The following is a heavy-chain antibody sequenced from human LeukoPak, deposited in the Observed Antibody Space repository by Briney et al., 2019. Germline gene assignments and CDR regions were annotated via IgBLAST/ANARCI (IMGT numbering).Heavy chain of an antibody. CDR3: ARGGPYYDDENNYYYYGMDV. V-gene: IGHV4-59*01. CDR2: IYYSGST. Sequence: SETLSLTCTVSGGSISSYYWSWIRQPPGKGLEWIGYIYYSGSTNYNPSLESRVTISADTSKNQFSLKLSSVTAADTAVYYCARGGPYYDDENNYYYYGMDVWGQGTTVTVSS. D-gene: IGHD3-3*01. CDR1: GGSISSYY. J-gene: IGHJ6*02.